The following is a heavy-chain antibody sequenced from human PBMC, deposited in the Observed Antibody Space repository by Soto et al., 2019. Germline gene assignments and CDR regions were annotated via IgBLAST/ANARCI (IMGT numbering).Heavy chain of an antibody. D-gene: IGHD3-16*01. CDR1: GGTFSSYA. Sequence: WASVKVSCKASGGTFSSYAISWVRQAPGQGLEWMGGIIPIFGTANYAQKFQGRVTITADESTSTAYMELSSLRSEDTAVYYCAREEMAHNLDYYYYYGMDVWGQGTTVTVSS. CDR3: AREEMAHNLDYYYYYGMDV. V-gene: IGHV1-69*13. J-gene: IGHJ6*02. CDR2: IIPIFGTA.